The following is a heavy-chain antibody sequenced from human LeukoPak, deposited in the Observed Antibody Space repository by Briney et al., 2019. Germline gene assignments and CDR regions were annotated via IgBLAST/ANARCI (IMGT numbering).Heavy chain of an antibody. V-gene: IGHV4-59*01. Sequence: SETLSLTCTVSGGSIRSYYWSWIRQPPGKGLEWIGYIYYTGSTNYNPSLKSRVTISLDTSKNQFSLKLSSVTAADTAVYYCARIDYYGDLMGHFDYWGQGTLVTVSS. J-gene: IGHJ4*02. CDR2: IYYTGST. CDR3: ARIDYYGDLMGHFDY. D-gene: IGHD4-17*01. CDR1: GGSIRSYY.